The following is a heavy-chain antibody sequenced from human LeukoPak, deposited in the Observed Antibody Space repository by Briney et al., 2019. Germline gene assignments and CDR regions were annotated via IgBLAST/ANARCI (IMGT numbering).Heavy chain of an antibody. V-gene: IGHV3-7*01. CDR2: IKQDGSEK. J-gene: IGHJ4*02. Sequence: PGGSLRLSCAASGFTFSSYWMSWVRQAPGKGLEWVANIKQDGSEKYYVDSVKGRFTISRDNAKNSLYLQMNSLRAEYTAVYSRARARRQLWLLEFDYWGRGTLVTVSS. CDR3: ARARRQLWLLEFDY. CDR1: GFTFSSYW. D-gene: IGHD5-18*01.